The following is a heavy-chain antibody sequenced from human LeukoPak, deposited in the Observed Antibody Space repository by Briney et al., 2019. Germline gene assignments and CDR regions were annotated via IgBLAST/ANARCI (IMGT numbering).Heavy chain of an antibody. Sequence: SVTXSCKASGYTFTGYYMHWVRQAPGQGLEWMGWISGYNGNTNYAQKLQGRVTMTKDTSTNTAYMGLRSLRAEDTDVYYCARLLLWFGELLPVYFDYWGPAPLVTVSS. J-gene: IGHJ4*02. V-gene: IGHV1-18*04. CDR3: ARLLLWFGELLPVYFDY. CDR1: GYTFTGYY. CDR2: ISGYNGNT. D-gene: IGHD3-10*01.